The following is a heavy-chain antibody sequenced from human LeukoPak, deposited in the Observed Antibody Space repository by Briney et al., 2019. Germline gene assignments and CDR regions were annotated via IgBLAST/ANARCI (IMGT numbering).Heavy chain of an antibody. CDR3: AKDSSSGSYEFAY. CDR2: ISYDGSNK. J-gene: IGHJ4*02. Sequence: GGSLRLSCAASGFTFSSYGMHWVRQAPGKGLEWVAVISYDGSNKYYADSVKGRFTISRDNSKNTLYLQMNSLRAEDTAVYYCAKDSSSGSYEFAYWGQGTLVTVSS. D-gene: IGHD1-26*01. V-gene: IGHV3-30*18. CDR1: GFTFSSYG.